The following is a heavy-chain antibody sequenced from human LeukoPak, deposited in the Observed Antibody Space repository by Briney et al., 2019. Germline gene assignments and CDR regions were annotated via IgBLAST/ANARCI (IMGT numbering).Heavy chain of an antibody. D-gene: IGHD3-22*01. CDR2: IIPILGIA. V-gene: IGHV1-69*04. Sequence: GASVKVSCKASGGTFSSYAISWVRQAPGQGLEWMGRIIPILGIANYAQKFQGRVTITADKSTSTAYMELSSLRPEDTAVYYCAGTKDVIVVVIPRAFDIWGQGTMVTVSS. CDR1: GGTFSSYA. J-gene: IGHJ3*02. CDR3: AGTKDVIVVVIPRAFDI.